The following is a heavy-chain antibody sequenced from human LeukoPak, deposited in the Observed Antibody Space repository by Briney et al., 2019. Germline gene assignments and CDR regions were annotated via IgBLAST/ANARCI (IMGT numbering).Heavy chain of an antibody. D-gene: IGHD4-11*01. V-gene: IGHV1-24*01. CDR2: FDPEDGET. J-gene: IGHJ4*02. Sequence: ATVKVSCKVSGYTLTELSMHWVRQAPGKGLEWMGGFDPEDGETIYAQKFQGRVTMTEDTSTDTAYMELSSLRSEDTAVYYCATVLDMTAVTLFDYWGQGTLVTVSS. CDR1: GYTLTELS. CDR3: ATVLDMTAVTLFDY.